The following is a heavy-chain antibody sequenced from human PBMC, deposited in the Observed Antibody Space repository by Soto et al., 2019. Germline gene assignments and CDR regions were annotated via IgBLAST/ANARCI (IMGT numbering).Heavy chain of an antibody. Sequence: QVQLQESGPGLVKPSETLSLTCTVSGGSISSYYWSWIRQPPGKGLEWIGYIYYSGTTNYKPSLKSRVTISVDTSKHQFSLKLSSVTAADTAVYYCARRPCSGNSCYAFDPWGQGTLVTVSS. CDR3: ARRPCSGNSCYAFDP. V-gene: IGHV4-59*08. J-gene: IGHJ5*02. CDR2: IYYSGTT. CDR1: GGSISSYY. D-gene: IGHD2-15*01.